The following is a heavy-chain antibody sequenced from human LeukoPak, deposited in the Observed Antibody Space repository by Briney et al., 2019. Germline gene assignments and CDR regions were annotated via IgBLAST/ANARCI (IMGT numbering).Heavy chain of an antibody. D-gene: IGHD7-27*01. CDR3: ARGPPNWGYDY. CDR2: MSPNSGDT. CDR1: GYTFTSYD. Sequence: ASVKVSCKASGYTFTSYDFNWVRQATGQRPEWMGWMSPNSGDTGYAQKFQVRVTMTRNTSISTAYMELSSLRSDDTAVYHCARGPPNWGYDYWGPGTLVTVSS. V-gene: IGHV1-8*01. J-gene: IGHJ4*02.